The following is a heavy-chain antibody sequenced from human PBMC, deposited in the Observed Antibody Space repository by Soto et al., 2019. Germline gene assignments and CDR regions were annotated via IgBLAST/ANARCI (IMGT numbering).Heavy chain of an antibody. V-gene: IGHV3-30-3*01. CDR2: ISYDGSNK. CDR3: ATVRGYRQDFDAFDI. Sequence: QVQLVESGGGVVQPGRSLRLSCVASGFSLSNYAMHWVRQAPGKGLEWVAVISYDGSNKYYADSVKGRFTISRDNSKNTLYLQMNNLRTEDTAVYYCATVRGYRQDFDAFDIWGQGTMVTVSS. D-gene: IGHD3-16*02. J-gene: IGHJ3*02. CDR1: GFSLSNYA.